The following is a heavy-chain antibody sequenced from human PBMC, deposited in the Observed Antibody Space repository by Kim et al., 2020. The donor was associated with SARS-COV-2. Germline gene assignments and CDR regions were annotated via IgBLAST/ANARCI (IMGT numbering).Heavy chain of an antibody. D-gene: IGHD3-10*01. J-gene: IGHJ4*02. V-gene: IGHV3-23*01. Sequence: AASVKGRFPISRDNSKNPLYLQMNSRRAEDTAVYYWAKVVRGAIGTFDYWGQGTLVTVSS. CDR3: AKVVRGAIGTFDY.